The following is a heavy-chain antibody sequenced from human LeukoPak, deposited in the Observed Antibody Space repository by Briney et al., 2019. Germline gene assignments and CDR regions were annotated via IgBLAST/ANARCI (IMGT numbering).Heavy chain of an antibody. D-gene: IGHD3-22*01. Sequence: PGGSLRLSWAASGFTFSSYAMSWVRQAPGKGLERVSLIYSGGATYYADSVKGRFTISRDNSKNTLYLQMNSLRAEDTAVYYCARVMFDSSAYYSSYFDYWGQGTLVTVSS. J-gene: IGHJ4*02. CDR3: ARVMFDSSAYYSSYFDY. V-gene: IGHV3-66*01. CDR1: GFTFSSYA. CDR2: IYSGGAT.